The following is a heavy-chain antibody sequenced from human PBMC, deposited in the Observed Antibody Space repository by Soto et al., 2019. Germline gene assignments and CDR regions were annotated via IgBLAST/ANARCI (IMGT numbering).Heavy chain of an antibody. CDR1: GFTFTSYA. CDR3: AKDRYCSSTSCHQAFDY. J-gene: IGHJ4*02. CDR2: ISGSGGST. Sequence: EVQLSESGGGLVQPGWSLRLSCAASGFTFTSYAMSWVRQAPGKGLEWVSGISGSGGSTNYADSVKGRFTISRDSSKNTLYLQMKILRAEDTAVYYCAKDRYCSSTSCHQAFDYWGQGTLVTVSS. D-gene: IGHD2-2*01. V-gene: IGHV3-23*01.